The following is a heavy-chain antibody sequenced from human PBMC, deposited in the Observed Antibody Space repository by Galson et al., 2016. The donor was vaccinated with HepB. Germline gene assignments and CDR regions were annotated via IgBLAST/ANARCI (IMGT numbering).Heavy chain of an antibody. Sequence: ETLSLTCAVSGGSISSGNWWSWVRQPPGKGLEWIGEIYHSGTANYNPSLESRGTMSLDKSKNQISLKLSSVTAADTAVYYCAIPFPGYCSGGSCHNWYFDLWGRGTLVTVSS. CDR1: GGSISSGNW. J-gene: IGHJ2*01. D-gene: IGHD2-15*01. CDR3: AIPFPGYCSGGSCHNWYFDL. CDR2: IYHSGTA. V-gene: IGHV4-4*02.